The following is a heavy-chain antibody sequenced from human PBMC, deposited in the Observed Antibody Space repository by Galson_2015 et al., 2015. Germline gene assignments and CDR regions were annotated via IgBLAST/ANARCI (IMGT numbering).Heavy chain of an antibody. V-gene: IGHV3-23*01. CDR2: INAGGRGT. D-gene: IGHD2-21*01. CDR1: GFPLSDYA. Sequence: SLRLSCAASGFPLSDYAMSWVRQAPGKGLESVSAINAGGRGTFYADSVKGRFTISRDNSKNTVYLEMDSLRAEDTAVYFCARDPTRCGGDCYHTDVWGKGTTVTVSS. J-gene: IGHJ6*03. CDR3: ARDPTRCGGDCYHTDV.